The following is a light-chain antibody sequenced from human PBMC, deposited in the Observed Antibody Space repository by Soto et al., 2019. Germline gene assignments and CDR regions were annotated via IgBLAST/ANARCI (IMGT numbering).Light chain of an antibody. V-gene: IGLV3-21*02. Sequence: SYELTQPPSVSVAPGQTARISCGGNSIGAKSVHWYQQRPGQAPVLVVYDDDDRPSGIPERFSGSNSGNTATPTISRVEAGDEADYYCQVWDITSDHFYVFGTGTKVTVL. CDR2: DDD. J-gene: IGLJ1*01. CDR1: SIGAKS. CDR3: QVWDITSDHFYV.